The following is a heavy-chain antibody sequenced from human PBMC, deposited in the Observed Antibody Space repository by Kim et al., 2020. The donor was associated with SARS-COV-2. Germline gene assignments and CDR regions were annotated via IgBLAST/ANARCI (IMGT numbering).Heavy chain of an antibody. V-gene: IGHV3-73*01. CDR3: TSIAAAGAGRAFDI. Sequence: AASVKGRLTISRDDSKTTAYLQMNSLKTEDTAVYYCTSIAAAGAGRAFDIWGQGTMVTVSS. D-gene: IGHD6-13*01. J-gene: IGHJ3*02.